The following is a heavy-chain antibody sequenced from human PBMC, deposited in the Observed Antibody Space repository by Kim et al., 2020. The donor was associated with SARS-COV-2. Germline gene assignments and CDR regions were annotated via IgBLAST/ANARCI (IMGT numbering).Heavy chain of an antibody. CDR1: GFTVSSNY. CDR3: ARDRGTGTTDPDYYYYYGMDV. J-gene: IGHJ6*02. CDR2: IYSGGST. Sequence: GGSLRLSCAASGFTVSSNYMSWVRQAPGKGLEWVSVIYSGGSTYYADSVKGRFTISRDNSKNTLYLQMNSLRAEDTAVYYCARDRGTGTTDPDYYYYYGMDVWGQGTTVTVSS. V-gene: IGHV3-66*02. D-gene: IGHD1-7*01.